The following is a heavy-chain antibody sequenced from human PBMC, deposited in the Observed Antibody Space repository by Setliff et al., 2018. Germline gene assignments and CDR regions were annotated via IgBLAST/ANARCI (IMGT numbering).Heavy chain of an antibody. CDR2: IRTKANSYAT. V-gene: IGHV3-73*01. J-gene: IGHJ3*01. CDR1: GFTFSDST. D-gene: IGHD3-3*01. Sequence: GASLKISCAASGFTFSDSTMHWVRQASGKGLEWVGRIRTKANSYATAYATSVQDRFTISRHYSESTTYLQMNGLKTVETAVYYCVRHMTYYYFWPGYFSTSDAFHVWGQGTMVTVSS. CDR3: VRHMTYYYFWPGYFSTSDAFHV.